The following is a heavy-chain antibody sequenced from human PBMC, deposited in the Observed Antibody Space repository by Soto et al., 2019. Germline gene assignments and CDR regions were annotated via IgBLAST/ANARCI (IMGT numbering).Heavy chain of an antibody. CDR2: IKSKTDGGTT. V-gene: IGHV3-15*01. CDR3: TTRSGYYSDAFDI. J-gene: IGHJ3*02. CDR1: GFTFSNAW. D-gene: IGHD3-22*01. Sequence: EVQLVESGGGLVKPGGSLRLSCAASGFTFSNAWMSWVRQAPGKGLEWVGRIKSKTDGGTTDYAAPVKGRFTISRDDSKNTLYLQMNSLKTEDTAVYYCTTRSGYYSDAFDIWGQGTMVTVSS.